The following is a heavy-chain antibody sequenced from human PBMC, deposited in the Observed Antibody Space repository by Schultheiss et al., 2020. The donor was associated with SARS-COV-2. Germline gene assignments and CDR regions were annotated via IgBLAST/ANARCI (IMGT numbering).Heavy chain of an antibody. Sequence: GESLKISCAASGFTFSSYGMHWVRQAPGKGLEWVAVISYDGSNKYYADSVKGRFTISRDNSKKTLYLQMNSLRAEDTAVYYCANSRGSGSYLDYWGQGTLVTVSS. V-gene: IGHV3-30*18. J-gene: IGHJ4*02. CDR1: GFTFSSYG. CDR2: ISYDGSNK. D-gene: IGHD3-10*01. CDR3: ANSRGSGSYLDY.